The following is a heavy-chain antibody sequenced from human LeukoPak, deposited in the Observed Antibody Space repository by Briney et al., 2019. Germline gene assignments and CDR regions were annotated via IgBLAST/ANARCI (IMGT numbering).Heavy chain of an antibody. CDR1: GGSISPYY. D-gene: IGHD1-26*01. CDR3: ARGLTHSVKLGFDP. CDR2: IHYSGST. Sequence: SETLSLTCTVSGGSISPYYWSWSRQPPGQGLEGIGYIHYSGSTDYNPSLKSRVTISVETSKNQFPLKVSSVTAADTAVYYCARGLTHSVKLGFDPWGQGTLVTVSS. J-gene: IGHJ5*02. V-gene: IGHV4-59*01.